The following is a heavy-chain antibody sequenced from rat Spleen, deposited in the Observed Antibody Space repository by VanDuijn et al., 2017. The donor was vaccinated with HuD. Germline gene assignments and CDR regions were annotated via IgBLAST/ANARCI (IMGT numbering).Heavy chain of an antibody. Sequence: EVQLVETGGGLVQPGKSLKLTCVTSGFTFSTAWMHWVRQSPDKRLEWIARIKDKSNDYATDYVESVKGRFTISRDDSKSSVYLQMNILKEEDTATYYCTTPRNYGGCWHFDFWGPGTMVTVSS. CDR2: IKDKSNDYAT. D-gene: IGHD1-11*01. V-gene: IGHV6-13*01. J-gene: IGHJ1*01. CDR1: GFTFSTAW. CDR3: TTPRNYGGCWHFDF.